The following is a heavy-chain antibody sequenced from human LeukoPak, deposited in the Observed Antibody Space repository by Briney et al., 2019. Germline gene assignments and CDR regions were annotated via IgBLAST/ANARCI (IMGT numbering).Heavy chain of an antibody. CDR2: IHRSGSP. Sequence: PSETLSLTCTVSLDSTTSNFWSWVRQPPGKGLEWIGEIHRSGSPNYNPSLQSRVTISIDRSRNQIALELSSVAAADTAVYYCAREILGGFNPGAYWGQGTPVTVSS. J-gene: IGHJ4*02. CDR1: LDSTTSNF. CDR3: AREILGGFNPGAY. D-gene: IGHD1-14*01. V-gene: IGHV4-4*02.